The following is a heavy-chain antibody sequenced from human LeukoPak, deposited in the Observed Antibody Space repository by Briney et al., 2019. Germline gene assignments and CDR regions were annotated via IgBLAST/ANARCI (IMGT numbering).Heavy chain of an antibody. D-gene: IGHD3-22*01. J-gene: IGHJ4*02. V-gene: IGHV3-23*01. CDR3: AKSAPYDSYDASGYSDF. CDR1: GFNFSNYG. CDR2: ISGRGDGS. Sequence: GGSLRLSCVTSGFNFSNYGMNWVRQPPGKGLEWVSIISGRGDGSYYADSVKGRFTISRDNHKNTLYLQMDRLRDEDTAVYYCAKSAPYDSYDASGYSDFWGQGTLVTVSS.